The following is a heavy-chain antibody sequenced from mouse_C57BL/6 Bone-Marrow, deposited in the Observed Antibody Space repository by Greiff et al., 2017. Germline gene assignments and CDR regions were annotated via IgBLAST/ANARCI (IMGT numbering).Heavy chain of an antibody. CDR3: ARYYYGNYESAY. Sequence: QVQLQQSGAELVRPGASVKLSCKASGYTFTDYYINWVKQRPGQGLEWIARIYPGSGNTYYNEKFKGKATLTAEKSSSTAYMQLSSLTSEDSAVYFCARYYYGNYESAYWGQGTLVTVSA. D-gene: IGHD2-1*01. J-gene: IGHJ3*01. CDR2: IYPGSGNT. CDR1: GYTFTDYY. V-gene: IGHV1-76*01.